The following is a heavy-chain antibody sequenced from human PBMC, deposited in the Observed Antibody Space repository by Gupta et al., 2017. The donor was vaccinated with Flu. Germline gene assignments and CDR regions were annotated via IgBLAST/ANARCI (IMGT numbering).Heavy chain of an antibody. CDR3: VRSRQTTIGTGGFDS. V-gene: IGHV5-51*03. CDR2: IWPGDSDT. CDR1: GYSFTSHW. Sequence: EVKLVQSGPQVRKSGESLKISCEASGYSFTSHWIGWVRQRPGKGLEWMAIIWPGDSDTRDSRSFEGQVTISADKSVNTAYLEWSSLKGSDSAMYYCVRSRQTTIGTGGFDSWGQGTLVTVAS. J-gene: IGHJ5*01. D-gene: IGHD3-3*01.